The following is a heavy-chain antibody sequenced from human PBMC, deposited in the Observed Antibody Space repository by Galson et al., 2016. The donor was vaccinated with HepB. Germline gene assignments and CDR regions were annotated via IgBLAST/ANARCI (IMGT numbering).Heavy chain of an antibody. Sequence: SLRLSCAASGFSFTNAWMNWVRQAPGKGLEWVARIKSNSDGGTRDYAAPVRARFVISRDDSNNTLYLEMHGLTAEDTAVYYCVTGPSDYWGQGSLVVVS. CDR1: GFSFTNAW. CDR2: IKSNSDGGTR. CDR3: VTGPSDY. J-gene: IGHJ4*02. V-gene: IGHV3-15*01.